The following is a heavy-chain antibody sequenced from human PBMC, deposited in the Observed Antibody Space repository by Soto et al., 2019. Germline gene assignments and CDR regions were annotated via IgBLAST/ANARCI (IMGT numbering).Heavy chain of an antibody. D-gene: IGHD3-3*01. J-gene: IGHJ6*02. CDR3: AREYYDFWSGEYHNGMDV. V-gene: IGHV4-38-2*02. Sequence: PSETLSLTCGVSGYSISSGYFWVWIRQSPGKGLEWMGSIYYTGSTYYNPSLLTRITISVDTSKNQFSLKLSSVTAADTALYYCAREYYDFWSGEYHNGMDVWGPGTTVTVSS. CDR2: IYYTGST. CDR1: GYSISSGYF.